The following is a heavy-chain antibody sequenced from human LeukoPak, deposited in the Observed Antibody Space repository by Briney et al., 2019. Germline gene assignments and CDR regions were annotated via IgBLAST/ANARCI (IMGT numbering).Heavy chain of an antibody. J-gene: IGHJ4*02. V-gene: IGHV1-69*05. CDR1: GGTFSSYA. Sequence: SVKVSCKASGGTFSSYAISWVRQAPGQGLEWMGGIIPIFGTANYAQKFQGRVTNTTDESTSTAYMELSSLRSEDTAVYYCARGGAITGEVDYWGQGTLVTVSS. D-gene: IGHD7-27*01. CDR3: ARGGAITGEVDY. CDR2: IIPIFGTA.